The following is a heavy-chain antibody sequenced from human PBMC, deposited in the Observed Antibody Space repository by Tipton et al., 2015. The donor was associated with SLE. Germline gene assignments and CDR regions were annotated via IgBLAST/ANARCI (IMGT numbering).Heavy chain of an antibody. D-gene: IGHD3-10*01. CDR2: IYYSGST. V-gene: IGHV4-39*07. Sequence: TLSLTCTVSGGSISSSSYYWGWICQPPGKGLEWIGSIYYSGSTYYNPSLKSRVTISVDTSKNQFSLKLSSVAAADTAVYYCAREKAGGSGKKLYFDYWGQGTLVTVSS. CDR3: AREKAGGSGKKLYFDY. J-gene: IGHJ4*02. CDR1: GGSISSSSYY.